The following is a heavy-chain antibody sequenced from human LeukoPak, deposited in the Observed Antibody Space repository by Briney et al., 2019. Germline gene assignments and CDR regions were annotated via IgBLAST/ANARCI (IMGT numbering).Heavy chain of an antibody. D-gene: IGHD5-12*01. V-gene: IGHV3-7*01. Sequence: ETLSLTCAVYGGSFSGYYWSWIRQPPGKGLEWVANIKQNGSEKYYVDSVKGRFTISRDNAKNSLYLQMNSLRAEDTAVYYCARVGAVATIGWAIDYWGQGTLVTVSS. J-gene: IGHJ4*02. CDR3: ARVGAVATIGWAIDY. CDR2: IKQNGSEK. CDR1: GGSFSGYY.